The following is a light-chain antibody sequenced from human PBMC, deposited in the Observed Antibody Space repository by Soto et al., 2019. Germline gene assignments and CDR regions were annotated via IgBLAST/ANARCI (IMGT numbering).Light chain of an antibody. Sequence: DIQMTQSPSSLSASVGDRVTITCQASQDINNYLNWYQQKPGKAPKLLIYDESNLETGVTSRFSGSGSGTDFTFTISSLQPEDVAAYYCQQYDNLPMYTFGQGTKLEIK. V-gene: IGKV1-33*01. CDR3: QQYDNLPMYT. J-gene: IGKJ2*01. CDR1: QDINNY. CDR2: DES.